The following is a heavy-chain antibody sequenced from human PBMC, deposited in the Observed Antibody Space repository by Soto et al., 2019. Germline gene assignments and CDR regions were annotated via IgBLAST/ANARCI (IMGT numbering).Heavy chain of an antibody. Sequence: ASVKLSCKASGDRFTSYGISWVRQAPEQGLEWMGWISAYNGNTNYAQKLQGRVTMTTDTSTSTAYMELRSLRSDDTAVYYCARPRNDYYGSGSYWWFDPWGQGTLLTVSS. CDR1: GDRFTSYG. CDR3: ARPRNDYYGSGSYWWFDP. V-gene: IGHV1-18*01. CDR2: ISAYNGNT. J-gene: IGHJ5*02. D-gene: IGHD3-10*01.